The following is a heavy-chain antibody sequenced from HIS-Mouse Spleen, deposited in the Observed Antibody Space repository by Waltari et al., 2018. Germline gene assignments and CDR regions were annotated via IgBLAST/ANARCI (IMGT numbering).Heavy chain of an antibody. J-gene: IGHJ4*02. CDR2: IYYSGST. D-gene: IGHD1-26*01. Sequence: QLQLQESGPGLVKPSETLSLTCTVPGGPISRSSYYWGWIRQPPGKGLEWIGSIYYSGSTYYNPSLKSRVTISVDTSKNQFSLKLSSVTAADTAVYYCARDRELYFDYWGQGTLVTVSS. CDR1: GGPISRSSYY. V-gene: IGHV4-39*07. CDR3: ARDRELYFDY.